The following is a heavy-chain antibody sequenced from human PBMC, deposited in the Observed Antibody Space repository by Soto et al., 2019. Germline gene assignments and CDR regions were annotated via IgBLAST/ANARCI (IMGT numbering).Heavy chain of an antibody. CDR3: ARVVPGAEAWFGP. Sequence: QVQLVQSGGEVKRPGASVKVSCKTSGYTFSNYGITWVRQAPGQPLEWLGWISLYSDGTNYAQKYQGRDSMTTDPSTTTAYMELRSLRSDDTAVYYCARVVPGAEAWFGPWGQGTMVTVSS. CDR2: ISLYSDGT. V-gene: IGHV1-18*01. J-gene: IGHJ5*02. CDR1: GYTFSNYG. D-gene: IGHD2-2*01.